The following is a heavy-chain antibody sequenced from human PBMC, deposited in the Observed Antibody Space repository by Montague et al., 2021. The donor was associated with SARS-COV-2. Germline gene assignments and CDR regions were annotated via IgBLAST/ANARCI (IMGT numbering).Heavy chain of an antibody. D-gene: IGHD2-15*01. J-gene: IGHJ5*02. CDR3: ARRSLGYCSGGSCYSAFDP. V-gene: IGHV4-59*01. CDR2: IYYSGST. Sequence: SETLSLTCNVSGGSISSYYWSWIRQPPGKGLEWIGYIYYSGSTNYNPSLKSRVTISVDTSKDQFSLKLSSVTAADTAVYYCARRSLGYCSGGSCYSAFDPWGQGTLVTVSS. CDR1: GGSISSYY.